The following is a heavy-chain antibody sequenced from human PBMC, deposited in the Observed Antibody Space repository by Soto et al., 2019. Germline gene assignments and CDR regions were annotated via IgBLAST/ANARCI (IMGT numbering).Heavy chain of an antibody. CDR1: GFSFGSDW. J-gene: IGHJ3*02. CDR2: IRKDGSQE. V-gene: IGHV3-7*05. CDR3: TRDANYRDDSAYYDVFDI. Sequence: DVQLTESGGGLVQPGGSLRLSCGASGFSFGSDWMAWVRQAPGKGLEWVANIRKDGSQEHYAESVRGRFSVSRDNAKDSLDLQMNSLRLEDTAVYYCTRDANYRDDSAYYDVFDIWGQGTMVTVSS. D-gene: IGHD3-16*01.